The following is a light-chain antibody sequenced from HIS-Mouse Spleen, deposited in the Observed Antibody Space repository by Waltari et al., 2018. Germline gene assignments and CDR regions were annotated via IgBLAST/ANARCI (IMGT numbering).Light chain of an antibody. V-gene: IGLV2-14*03. CDR2: DVS. CDR1: SSDVGGYNY. Sequence: QSALTQPASVSGSPGQSITISCTGTSSDVGGYNYVSWYQQHPGKAPKLMIYDVSNRPSGFSQPFPGSKSGNTASLTISGLQAEDEADYYCSSYTSSSTLVFGGGTKLTVL. J-gene: IGLJ2*01. CDR3: SSYTSSSTLV.